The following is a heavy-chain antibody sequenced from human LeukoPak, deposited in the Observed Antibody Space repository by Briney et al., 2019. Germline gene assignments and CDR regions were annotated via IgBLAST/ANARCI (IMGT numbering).Heavy chain of an antibody. J-gene: IGHJ4*02. CDR3: TRVGYIDEGIDY. Sequence: ETLSLTCAVYGVSFSGYYWSWIRQAPGKGLEWVANIKQDGSKKSYVDSVKGRFTISRDNAKNSLYLQMNSLRAEDTAIYYCTRVGYIDEGIDYWGQGTLVTVSS. D-gene: IGHD5-24*01. V-gene: IGHV3-7*04. CDR1: GVSFSGYY. CDR2: IKQDGSKK.